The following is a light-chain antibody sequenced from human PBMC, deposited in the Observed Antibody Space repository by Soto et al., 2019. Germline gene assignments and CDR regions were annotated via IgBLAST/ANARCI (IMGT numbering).Light chain of an antibody. V-gene: IGLV2-14*01. CDR2: GVS. Sequence: VLTQPASVSGSPGQSITISCTGTSSDIGGYNYVSWYQQYPGKAPKLMIFGVSDRPSGVSNRFSGSKSGTTASLTISGLQAEDEADYYCSSYKTSSTVVVFGGGTQLTVL. CDR3: SSYKTSSTVVV. J-gene: IGLJ2*01. CDR1: SSDIGGYNY.